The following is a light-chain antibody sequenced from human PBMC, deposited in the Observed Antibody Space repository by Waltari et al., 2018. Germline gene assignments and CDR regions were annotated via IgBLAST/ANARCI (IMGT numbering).Light chain of an antibody. V-gene: IGLV6-57*02. CDR1: SGSIASNY. Sequence: NFVLTQPHSVSESPGKTVTISCTGSSGSIASNYVQWYRQRPGSAPTTVICEAGRRPSGVPDRFSGSIDRSSNSASLTISGLKTEDEGDYYCHSYVETHHVFGGGTKLTVL. J-gene: IGLJ3*02. CDR3: HSYVETHHV. CDR2: EAG.